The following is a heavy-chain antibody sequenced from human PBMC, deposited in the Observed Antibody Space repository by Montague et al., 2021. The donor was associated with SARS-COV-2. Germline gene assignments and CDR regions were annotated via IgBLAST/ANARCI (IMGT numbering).Heavy chain of an antibody. J-gene: IGHJ4*02. CDR3: AGRDGYKQTMDH. CDR1: GSSVRSYY. V-gene: IGHV4-59*02. CDR2: IYDSGST. D-gene: IGHD5-24*01. Sequence: SETLSLTCIVSGSSVRSYYWSWIRQPPGKGLEWIGYIYDSGSTNYNPSLKSRVTISVDTSKNQFSLSLTSVTAADTAVYYCAGRDGYKQTMDHWGQGTLVTVSS.